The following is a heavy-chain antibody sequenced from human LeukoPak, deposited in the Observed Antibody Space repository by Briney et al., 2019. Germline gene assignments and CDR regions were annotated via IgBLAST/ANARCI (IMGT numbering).Heavy chain of an antibody. CDR3: ARDFSGRGDAFDI. Sequence: GTLSLTCAVSGGSISSSNYMSWVRQAPGKGLEWVSVIYSDGSTYYADSVKGRFTISRDNSKNTLYLQMNSLRAEDTAVYYCARDFSGRGDAFDIWGQGTMVTVSS. V-gene: IGHV3-53*01. CDR1: GGSISSSNY. J-gene: IGHJ3*02. CDR2: IYSDGST. D-gene: IGHD1-26*01.